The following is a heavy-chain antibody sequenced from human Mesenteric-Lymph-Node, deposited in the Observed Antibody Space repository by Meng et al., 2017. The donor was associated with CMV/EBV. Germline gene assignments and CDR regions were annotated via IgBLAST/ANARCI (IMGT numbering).Heavy chain of an antibody. CDR2: IRSQPYGGTT. CDR3: SRANVVMYFYDMDV. CDR1: GFTFGDYA. J-gene: IGHJ6*02. Sequence: GESLKISCIASGFTFGDYAMSWVRQAPGKGLEWVGFIRSQPYGGTTDYAAYVRGRFTISRDDSKSIAYLQMNSLKPEDTGVYYCSRANVVMYFYDMDVWGQGTTVTVSS. V-gene: IGHV3-49*04. D-gene: IGHD2-21*01.